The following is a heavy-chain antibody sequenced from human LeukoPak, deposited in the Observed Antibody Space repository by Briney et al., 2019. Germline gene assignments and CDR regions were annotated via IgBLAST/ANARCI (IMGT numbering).Heavy chain of an antibody. Sequence: PSETLSLTCTVSGGSISSYYWSWIRQPPGKGLEWIGYIYYSGSTNYNPSCESRVTISVDTSKNQFSLKLSSVTAADTAVYSCARVRDRSSYFYDPDYWGQGTLVTVSS. J-gene: IGHJ4*02. CDR3: ARVRDRSSYFYDPDY. CDR1: GGSISSYY. D-gene: IGHD3-22*01. CDR2: IYYSGST. V-gene: IGHV4-59*01.